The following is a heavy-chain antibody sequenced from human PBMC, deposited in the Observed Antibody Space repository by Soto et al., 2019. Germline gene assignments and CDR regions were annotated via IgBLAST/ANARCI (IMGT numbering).Heavy chain of an antibody. Sequence: ASVKVSCKASGYTFTSYAMHWVRQAPGQRLEWMGWINAGNGNTKYSQKFQGRVTITRDTSASTAYMELSSLRSEDTAVYYCARVDYDYVPFDPWGQGNLVPVSS. CDR2: INAGNGNT. J-gene: IGHJ5*02. CDR3: ARVDYDYVPFDP. D-gene: IGHD3-16*01. V-gene: IGHV1-3*01. CDR1: GYTFTSYA.